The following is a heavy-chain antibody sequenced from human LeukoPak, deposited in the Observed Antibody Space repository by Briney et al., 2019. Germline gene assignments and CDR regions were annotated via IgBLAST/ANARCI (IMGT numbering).Heavy chain of an antibody. Sequence: ASVKVSCKASGYTFTGYYMHWVRQAPGQGLEWMGWINPNSGGTNYAQEFQGRVTMTRDTSISTAYMELSRLRSDDTAVYYCARDYYCSGGSCSDCFDPWGQGTLVTVSS. CDR1: GYTFTGYY. J-gene: IGHJ5*02. CDR3: ARDYYCSGGSCSDCFDP. V-gene: IGHV1-2*02. D-gene: IGHD2-15*01. CDR2: INPNSGGT.